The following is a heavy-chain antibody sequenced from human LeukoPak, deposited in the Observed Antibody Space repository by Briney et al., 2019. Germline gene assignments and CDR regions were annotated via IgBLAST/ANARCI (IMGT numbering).Heavy chain of an antibody. V-gene: IGHV4-59*02. CDR2: IYHSEIS. D-gene: IGHD1-1*01. J-gene: IGHJ3*02. CDR1: GGSVTSWY. CDR3: ARKLNWHDAFDI. Sequence: SETLSLTCTVSGGSVTSWYWSWIRQPPGKGLEWIGYIYHSEISSYNPSLKSRVTISVDTSKNQFSLKLSSVTAADTAVYYCARKLNWHDAFDIWGQGTMVTVSS.